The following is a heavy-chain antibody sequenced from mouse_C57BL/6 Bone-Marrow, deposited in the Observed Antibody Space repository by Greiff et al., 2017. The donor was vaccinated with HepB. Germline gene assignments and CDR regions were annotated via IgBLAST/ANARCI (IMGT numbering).Heavy chain of an antibody. J-gene: IGHJ2*01. CDR3: ATAGSSTH. V-gene: IGHV1-55*01. CDR2: IYPGSGST. Sequence: VQLQQPGAELVKPGASVKMSCKASGYTFTSYWITWVKQRPGQGLEWIGDIYPGSGSTNYNEKFKSKATLTVDKSSSTAYMQLSSLTSEDSAVYYCATAGSSTHWGQGTTLTVSS. CDR1: GYTFTSYW. D-gene: IGHD3-2*02.